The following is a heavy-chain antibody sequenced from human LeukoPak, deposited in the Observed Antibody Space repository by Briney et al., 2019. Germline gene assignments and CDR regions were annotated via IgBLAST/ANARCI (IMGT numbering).Heavy chain of an antibody. CDR1: GFTFSSYG. J-gene: IGHJ4*02. CDR3: VVTPTREVH. Sequence: PGGSLRLSCAASGFTFSSYGMHWVRQAPGKGLEWVAVIWYDGSNKYYADSVKGRFTISRDNSKNTLYLQMNSLRAEDTAVYYCVVTPTREVHWGQGTLVTVSS. CDR2: IWYDGSNK. D-gene: IGHD4-23*01. V-gene: IGHV3-33*01.